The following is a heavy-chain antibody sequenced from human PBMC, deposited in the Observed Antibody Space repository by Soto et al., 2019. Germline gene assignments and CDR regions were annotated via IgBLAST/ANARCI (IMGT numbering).Heavy chain of an antibody. Sequence: SETLSLTCTVSGGSSSSSSYYWGWIRQPPGKGLEWIGSIYYSGSTYYNPSLKSRVTISVDTSKNQFSLKLSSVTAADTAVYYCARLGGYHYIDVWGKATTVTVSS. CDR2: IYYSGST. D-gene: IGHD3-16*01. CDR3: ARLGGYHYIDV. CDR1: GGSSSSSSYY. V-gene: IGHV4-39*01. J-gene: IGHJ6*03.